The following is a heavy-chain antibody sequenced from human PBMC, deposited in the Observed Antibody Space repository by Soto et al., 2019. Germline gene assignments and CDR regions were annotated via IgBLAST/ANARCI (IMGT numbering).Heavy chain of an antibody. D-gene: IGHD4-17*01. CDR1: GGSISSGAYY. V-gene: IGHV4-31*03. Sequence: SETLSLTCTVSGGSISSGAYYWSWIRQHPGKGLEWIGYTYYSGSTYHNPSLKSRLTISVDTSKNQFSLNLTSVTAADTAVYYCAREITTAANWFDPWGQGILVTVSS. J-gene: IGHJ5*02. CDR3: AREITTAANWFDP. CDR2: TYYSGST.